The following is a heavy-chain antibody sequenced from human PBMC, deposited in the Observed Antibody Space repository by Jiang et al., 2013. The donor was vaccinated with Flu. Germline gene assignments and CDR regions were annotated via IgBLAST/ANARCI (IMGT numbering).Heavy chain of an antibody. D-gene: IGHD3-3*01. CDR1: YA. V-gene: IGHV7-4-1*02. Sequence: YAMNWVRQAPGQGLEWMGWINTNTGNPTYAQGFTGRFVFXLDTSVSTAYLQISSLKAEDTAVYYCARADWDFWSGYWGDYWGQGTLVTVSS. CDR3: ARADWDFWSGYWGDY. J-gene: IGHJ4*02. CDR2: INTNTGNP.